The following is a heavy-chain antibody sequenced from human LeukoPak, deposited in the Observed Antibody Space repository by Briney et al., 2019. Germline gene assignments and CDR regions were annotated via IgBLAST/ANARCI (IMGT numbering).Heavy chain of an antibody. V-gene: IGHV3-30*03. J-gene: IGHJ3*02. Sequence: GGSLRLSCAASGFTFSSYGMHWVRQAPGKGLEWVAVISYDGSNKYYADSVKGRFTISRDNSKNTLYLQMNSLRAEDTAVYYCARVGSGSYFLDGFDIWGQGTMVTVSS. CDR2: ISYDGSNK. CDR1: GFTFSSYG. CDR3: ARVGSGSYFLDGFDI. D-gene: IGHD1-26*01.